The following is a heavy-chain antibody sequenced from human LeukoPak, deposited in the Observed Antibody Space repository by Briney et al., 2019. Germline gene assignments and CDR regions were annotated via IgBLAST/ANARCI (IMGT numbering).Heavy chain of an antibody. Sequence: GGSLRLSCAASGLTFSDYYMSCIRQAPGKGLEWVSYISSSSSYTNYADSVKGRFTISRDNANNSLYLQMNSLRAEDTAVYYCASGRYSNYFDYWGQENLVTVSS. CDR3: ASGRYSNYFDY. J-gene: IGHJ4*02. CDR1: GLTFSDYY. D-gene: IGHD4-11*01. CDR2: ISSSSSYT. V-gene: IGHV3-11*06.